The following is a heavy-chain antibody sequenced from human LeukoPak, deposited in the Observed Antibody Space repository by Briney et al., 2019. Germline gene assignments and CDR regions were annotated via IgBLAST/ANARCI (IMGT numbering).Heavy chain of an antibody. Sequence: TGGSLRLSCAASGFTFSSYWMSWVRQAPGKGLEWVANIKQDGSEKYYVDSVKGRFSISRDNSKNSLYLQMNSLGAEDTAVYYCAREASSHFTWGQGTLVTVSS. D-gene: IGHD3-3*02. CDR2: IKQDGSEK. J-gene: IGHJ5*02. CDR3: AREASSHFT. V-gene: IGHV3-7*01. CDR1: GFTFSSYW.